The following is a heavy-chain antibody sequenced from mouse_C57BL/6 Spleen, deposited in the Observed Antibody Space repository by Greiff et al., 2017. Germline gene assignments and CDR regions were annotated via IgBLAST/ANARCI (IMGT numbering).Heavy chain of an antibody. CDR1: GYTFTSYT. J-gene: IGHJ2*01. Sequence: VMLVESGAELARPGASVKMSCKASGYTFTSYTMHWVKQRPGQGLEWIGYINPSSGYTKYNQKFKDKATLTADKSSSTAYMQLSSLTSEDSAVYYCAREWYYGSSYSFDYWGQGTTLTVSS. D-gene: IGHD1-1*01. CDR2: INPSSGYT. CDR3: AREWYYGSSYSFDY. V-gene: IGHV1-4*01.